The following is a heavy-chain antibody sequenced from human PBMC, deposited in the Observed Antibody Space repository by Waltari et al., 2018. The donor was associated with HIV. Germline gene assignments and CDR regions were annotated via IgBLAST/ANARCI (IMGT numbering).Heavy chain of an antibody. J-gene: IGHJ4*02. CDR1: GGSISSGDYY. V-gene: IGHV4-39*07. CDR3: ARQWLALYFDY. CDR2: IFYRGTT. D-gene: IGHD6-19*01. Sequence: QLQVQESGPGLVKPSETLPLTCTVSGGSISSGDYYWGWIRQPPGKGLEWIGIIFYRGTTYSNPSLKSRVTISVDTSKSQFSLNLSSVTAADTAVYYCARQWLALYFDYWGQGTLVTVSS.